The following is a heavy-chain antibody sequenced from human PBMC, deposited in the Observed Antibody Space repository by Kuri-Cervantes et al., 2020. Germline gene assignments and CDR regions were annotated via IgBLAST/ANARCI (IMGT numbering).Heavy chain of an antibody. CDR3: ASSSWYEPFDY. CDR1: GFTFSDYY. Sequence: GESLKISCAASGFTFSDYYMSWIRQAPGKGLEWVAVISYDGSNKYYADSVKGRFTISRDNSKNTLYLQMNSLRSEDTAVYYCASSSWYEPFDYWGQGTLVTVSS. CDR2: ISYDGSNK. D-gene: IGHD6-13*01. V-gene: IGHV3-30-3*01. J-gene: IGHJ4*02.